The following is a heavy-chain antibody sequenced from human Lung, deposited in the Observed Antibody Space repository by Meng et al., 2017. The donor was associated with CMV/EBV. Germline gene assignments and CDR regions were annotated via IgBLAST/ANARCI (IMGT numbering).Heavy chain of an antibody. CDR3: TTVNWNYYDY. Sequence: SCAGSGFTISNAKISWVRQAPGKGLEWVARIKPTTEHETIDYAAPVEGRFTISRDDSRNTVYLQMNSLKSEDTAVYFCTTVNWNYYDYWGTGT. CDR2: IKPTTEHETI. J-gene: IGHJ4*02. CDR1: GFTISNAK. D-gene: IGHD1-1*01. V-gene: IGHV3-15*01.